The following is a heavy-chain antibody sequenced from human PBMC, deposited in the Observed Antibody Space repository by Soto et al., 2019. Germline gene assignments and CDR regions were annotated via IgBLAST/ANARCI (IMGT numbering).Heavy chain of an antibody. CDR3: AKDSSEGYFDY. CDR1: GFTFSNYG. CDR2: ISYDGSDK. Sequence: RLSCAASGFTFSNYGMHWVRQAPGKGLEWVAFISYDGSDKYSADSVKGRFTFSRDNSKSTLYVQMNSLRPEDTALYYCAKDSSEGYFDYWGQGALVTVSS. V-gene: IGHV3-30*18. J-gene: IGHJ4*02.